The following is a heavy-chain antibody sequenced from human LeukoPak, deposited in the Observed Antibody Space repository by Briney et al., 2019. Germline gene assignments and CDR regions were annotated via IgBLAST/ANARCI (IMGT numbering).Heavy chain of an antibody. CDR2: IIPIFGTA. D-gene: IGHD3-3*01. CDR3: AREKYYDFWSGYQKPNWFDP. Sequence: SVKVSCKASGGTFSSYAISWVRQAPGQGLEWMGGIIPIFGTANYAQKFQGRVTITTDESTSTAYMELSSLRSEDTAVYYCAREKYYDFWSGYQKPNWFDPWGQGTLVTVPS. J-gene: IGHJ5*02. V-gene: IGHV1-69*05. CDR1: GGTFSSYA.